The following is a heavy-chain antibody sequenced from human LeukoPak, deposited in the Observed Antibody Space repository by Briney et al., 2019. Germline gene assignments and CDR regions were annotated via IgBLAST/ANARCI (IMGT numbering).Heavy chain of an antibody. CDR1: GFTFSSYA. J-gene: IGHJ4*02. CDR3: AKDVGYCSSTSCYEGAY. V-gene: IGHV3-23*01. D-gene: IGHD2-2*01. Sequence: PGGSLRLSCAASGFTFSSYAMSWVRQAPGKGLEWVSAISGSAGSTYYADSVKGRFTISRDNSKNTLYLQMNSLRAEDTAVYYCAKDVGYCSSTSCYEGAYWGQGTLVTVSS. CDR2: ISGSAGST.